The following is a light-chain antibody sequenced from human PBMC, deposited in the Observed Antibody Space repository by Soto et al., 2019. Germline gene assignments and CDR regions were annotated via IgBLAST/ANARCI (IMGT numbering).Light chain of an antibody. CDR1: QSVLYSSNNKNY. J-gene: IGKJ4*01. CDR2: WAS. Sequence: DIVMTQSPDSLAVSLGERATINCKSSQSVLYSSNNKNYLAWYQQKPGQPPKLLIYWASTRESGVPDRFSGSGSGKDFTLTSRSRQSEDVAVYYCQQYYSTPLTFGGGTKVEIK. V-gene: IGKV4-1*01. CDR3: QQYYSTPLT.